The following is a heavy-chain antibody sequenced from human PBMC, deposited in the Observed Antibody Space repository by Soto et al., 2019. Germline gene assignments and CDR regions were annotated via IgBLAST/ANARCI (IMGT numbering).Heavy chain of an antibody. CDR1: GFTFSSYW. Sequence: GGSLRLSCAASGFTFSSYWMSWVRQAPGKGMEWVANIKQDGSEKYYVDSVKGRFTISRDNAKNSLYLQMNSLRAEDTAVYYCARKGGSIYFDYWGQGTLVTVSS. J-gene: IGHJ4*02. CDR2: IKQDGSEK. CDR3: ARKGGSIYFDY. V-gene: IGHV3-7*01. D-gene: IGHD5-12*01.